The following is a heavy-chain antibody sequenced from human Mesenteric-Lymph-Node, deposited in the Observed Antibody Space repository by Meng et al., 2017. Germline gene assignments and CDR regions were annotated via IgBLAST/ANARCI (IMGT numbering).Heavy chain of an antibody. J-gene: IGHJ2*01. CDR1: GGSISSSNYS. CDR2: IYNSGST. Sequence: VRRRGSGPGLVMPIRTRPFTCTVSGGSISSSNYSWSWIRRPPGKGLEWSGHIYNSGSTYYNPSLKSRITISVGTSKNQCSLKLSSVTAADTAVYYCARGQKGYFDLWGRGTLVTVSS. V-gene: IGHV4-30-4*01. CDR3: ARGQKGYFDL.